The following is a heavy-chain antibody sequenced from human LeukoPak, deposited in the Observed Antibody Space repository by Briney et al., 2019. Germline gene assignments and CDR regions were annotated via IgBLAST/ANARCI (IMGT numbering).Heavy chain of an antibody. Sequence: SETLSLTCTVSGGSISSYYWSWIRQPPGKGLEWIGYIYYSGSTYYNPSLKSRVTISVDTSKNQFSLKLSSVTAADTAVYYCERLWGYDGYAPYGMDVWGQGTMVTVSS. CDR1: GGSISSYY. V-gene: IGHV4-59*01. CDR2: IYYSGST. D-gene: IGHD5-12*01. CDR3: ERLWGYDGYAPYGMDV. J-gene: IGHJ6*02.